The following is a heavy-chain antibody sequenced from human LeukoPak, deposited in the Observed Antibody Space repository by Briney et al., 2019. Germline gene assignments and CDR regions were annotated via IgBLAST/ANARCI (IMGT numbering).Heavy chain of an antibody. CDR2: IYTSGST. Sequence: PSETLSLTCTVSGGSISSYCWSWIRQPAGKGLEWIGRIYTSGSTNYNPSLKSRVTMSVDTSKNQFSLKLSSVTAADTAVYYCARGTRSSSWRTRYYFDYWGQGTLVTVSS. CDR3: ARGTRSSSWRTRYYFDY. D-gene: IGHD6-13*01. J-gene: IGHJ4*02. CDR1: GGSISSYC. V-gene: IGHV4-4*07.